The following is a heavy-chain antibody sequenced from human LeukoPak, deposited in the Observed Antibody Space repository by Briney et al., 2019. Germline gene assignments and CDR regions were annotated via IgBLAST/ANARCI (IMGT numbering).Heavy chain of an antibody. V-gene: IGHV3-48*03. CDR1: GFTFSSYE. CDR3: ARGRRSGLFDY. CDR2: ISSSGSTI. D-gene: IGHD6-25*01. Sequence: GGSLRLSCAASGFTFSSYEMNWVRQAPGKGLEWVSYISSSGSTIYYADSVKGRFTISRDNAKNSLYLQMNSLRAEDTAVYYCARGRRSGLFDYWGQGTLVTVSS. J-gene: IGHJ4*02.